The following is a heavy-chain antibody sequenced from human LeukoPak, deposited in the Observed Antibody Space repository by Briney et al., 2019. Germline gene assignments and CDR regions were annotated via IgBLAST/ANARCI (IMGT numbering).Heavy chain of an antibody. CDR2: IRYDGSNK. CDR1: GFTFSSYG. J-gene: IGHJ4*02. CDR3: AKGPETYYDFWSGYRGSDY. D-gene: IGHD3-3*01. Sequence: GGSLRLSCAASGFTFSSYGMHWVRQAPGKGLEWVAFIRYDGSNKYYADSVKGRFTISRDNSKNTLYLQMDSLRAEDTAVYYCAKGPETYYDFWSGYRGSDYWGQGTLVTVSS. V-gene: IGHV3-30*02.